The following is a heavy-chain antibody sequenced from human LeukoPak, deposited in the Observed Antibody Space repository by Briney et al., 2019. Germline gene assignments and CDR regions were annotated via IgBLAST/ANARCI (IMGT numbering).Heavy chain of an antibody. J-gene: IGHJ4*02. Sequence: SETLSLTCTVSGGSISSYYWSWIRQPPGKGLEWIGYICYSGSTNYNPSLKSRVAISVDTSKNQFSLKLSSVTAADTAVYYCARGLRWPTYYFDYWGQGTLVTVSS. CDR1: GGSISSYY. V-gene: IGHV4-59*01. CDR2: ICYSGST. CDR3: ARGLRWPTYYFDY. D-gene: IGHD4-23*01.